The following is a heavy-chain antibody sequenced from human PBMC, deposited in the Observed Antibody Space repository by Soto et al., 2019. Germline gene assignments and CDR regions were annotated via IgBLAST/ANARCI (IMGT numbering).Heavy chain of an antibody. V-gene: IGHV3-33*01. CDR3: ARDQGDIVLMVYALIDY. Sequence: PGGSLRLSCAASGFTFSSYGMHWVRQAPGKVLEWVAVIWYDGSNKYYADSVKGRFTISRGNSKNTLYLQMNSLRAEDTAVYYCARDQGDIVLMVYALIDYWGQGTLVTVSS. CDR1: GFTFSSYG. CDR2: IWYDGSNK. J-gene: IGHJ4*02. D-gene: IGHD2-8*01.